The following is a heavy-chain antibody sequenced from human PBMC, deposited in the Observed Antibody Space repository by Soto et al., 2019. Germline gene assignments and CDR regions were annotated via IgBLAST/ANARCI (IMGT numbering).Heavy chain of an antibody. D-gene: IGHD7-27*01. CDR2: IRSNANSYAT. CDR3: TRHRRWGCNYYYDDIDV. Sequence: EVQLVESGGGVVQPGGSLKLSCAASGFTFSGSALHWVRQASGQGLEWVGRIRSNANSYATAYAASVKGRFTISRDDSKNTAYLQMNSLKTEDTAVYCCTRHRRWGCNYYYDDIDVWGKGTTVTVSS. CDR1: GFTFSGSA. J-gene: IGHJ6*03. V-gene: IGHV3-73*01.